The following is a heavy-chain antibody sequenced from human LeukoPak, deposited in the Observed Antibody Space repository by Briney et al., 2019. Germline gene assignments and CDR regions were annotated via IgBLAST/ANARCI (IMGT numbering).Heavy chain of an antibody. Sequence: GASVKVSCKASGYTFTGYYMHWVRQAPGQGLEWMGWISAYNGNTNYAQKLQGRVTMTTDTSTSTAYMELRSLRSDDTAVYYCARVGNWLRPDYWGQGTLVTVSS. D-gene: IGHD5-18*01. CDR1: GYTFTGYY. V-gene: IGHV1-18*04. CDR3: ARVGNWLRPDY. CDR2: ISAYNGNT. J-gene: IGHJ4*02.